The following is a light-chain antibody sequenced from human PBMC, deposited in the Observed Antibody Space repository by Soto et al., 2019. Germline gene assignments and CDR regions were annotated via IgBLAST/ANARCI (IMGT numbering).Light chain of an antibody. J-gene: IGLJ1*01. CDR3: SSYTSSSPYV. CDR1: NIGSKS. V-gene: IGLV3-21*01. CDR2: YDS. Sequence: SYELTQPPSVSVAPGKTARITCGGNNIGSKSVHWYQQKPGQAPVLVIYYDSDRPSGIPERFSGSNSGNTATLTISGLQAEDEADYYCSSYTSSSPYVFGTGTKLTVL.